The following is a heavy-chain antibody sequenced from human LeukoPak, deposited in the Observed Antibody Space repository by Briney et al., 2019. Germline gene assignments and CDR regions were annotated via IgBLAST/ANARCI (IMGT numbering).Heavy chain of an antibody. CDR3: AKFTAAAPWGWFDP. D-gene: IGHD6-13*01. CDR2: ISDSGGST. J-gene: IGHJ5*02. CDR1: GFTVSSTY. V-gene: IGHV3-23*01. Sequence: GGSLRLSCAASGFTVSSTYMSWVRQAPGKGLEWVSAISDSGGSTYYADSVKGRFTISRDNSKNTLYLQMNSLRAEDTAVYYCAKFTAAAPWGWFDPWGQGTLVTVSS.